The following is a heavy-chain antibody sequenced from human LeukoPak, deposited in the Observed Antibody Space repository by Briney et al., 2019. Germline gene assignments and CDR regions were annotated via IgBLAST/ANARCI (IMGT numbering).Heavy chain of an antibody. V-gene: IGHV4-59*01. J-gene: IGHJ6*03. Sequence: SETLSLTCTVSGGSISSYYWSWIRQPPGKGLEWIGYIYDSGSTNYNPSLKSRVTISVDTSKNQFSLKLSSVTAADTAVYYCARDRLLWFGDRPDYYYYYMDVWGKGTTVTISS. CDR2: IYDSGST. CDR1: GGSISSYY. D-gene: IGHD3-10*01. CDR3: ARDRLLWFGDRPDYYYYYMDV.